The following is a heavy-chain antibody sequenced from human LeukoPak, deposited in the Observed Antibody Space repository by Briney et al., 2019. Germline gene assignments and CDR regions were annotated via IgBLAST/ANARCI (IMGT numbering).Heavy chain of an antibody. D-gene: IGHD6-19*01. J-gene: IGHJ4*02. CDR2: ISYDGGNE. V-gene: IGHV3-30*04. Sequence: GGSLRLSCAPSGFIFEDFAMHWVRQAPGKGLEWVALISYDGGNENYAESVKGRFTISRDNPKNTLYLHMNSLRPEDTAVYYCARDPPFSSGWSQNHFDHWGQGTLVAVSS. CDR3: ARDPPFSSGWSQNHFDH. CDR1: GFIFEDFA.